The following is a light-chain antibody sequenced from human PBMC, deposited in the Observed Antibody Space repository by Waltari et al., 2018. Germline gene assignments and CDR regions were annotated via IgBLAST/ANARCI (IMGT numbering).Light chain of an antibody. J-gene: IGLJ3*02. V-gene: IGLV1-47*01. CDR2: RKN. CDR3: AAWDDSLSGPWV. CDR1: SSNIGSNY. Sequence: QSVLTQPPSASGTPGQRVTISCSGSSSNIGSNYVYWYQQLPGTAPKRLIYRKNQRPSGVPARFSGSKSGTSASLAISGLRSEDEADYYCAAWDDSLSGPWVFGGGTKLTVL.